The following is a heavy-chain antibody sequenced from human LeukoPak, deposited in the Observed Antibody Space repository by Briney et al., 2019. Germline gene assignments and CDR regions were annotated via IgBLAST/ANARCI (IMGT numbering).Heavy chain of an antibody. CDR1: GFTFSSYS. CDR2: ITSSGTYT. V-gene: IGHV3-21*01. CDR3: ARDPYSGNYGTYYYYYMDV. J-gene: IGHJ6*03. Sequence: GGSLRLPCEASGFTFSSYSMNWVRQAPGKAMEWVSSITSSGTYTFYADSVKGRFTISRDNAKNSLYLQMDSLGPEDTAVYYCARDPYSGNYGTYYYYYMDVWGKGTTVTISS. D-gene: IGHD1-26*01.